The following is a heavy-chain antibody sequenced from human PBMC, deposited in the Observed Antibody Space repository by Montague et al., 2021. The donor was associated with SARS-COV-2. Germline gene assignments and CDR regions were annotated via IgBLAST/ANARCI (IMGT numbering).Heavy chain of an antibody. D-gene: IGHD6-13*01. J-gene: IGHJ3*02. CDR3: AGSPPGIAAAGTVAAFDI. V-gene: IGHV4-39*01. Sequence: SETLSLTCTVSGGSISSSSYYWGWIRQPPGKGLEWIGSIYYSGSTYYXPSLKSRVTISVDTSKNQFSLKLSSVIAADTAVYYCAGSPPGIAAAGTVAAFDIWGQGTMVTVSS. CDR1: GGSISSSSYY. CDR2: IYYSGST.